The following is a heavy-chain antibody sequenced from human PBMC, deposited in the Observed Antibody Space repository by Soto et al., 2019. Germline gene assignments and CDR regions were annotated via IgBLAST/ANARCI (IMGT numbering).Heavy chain of an antibody. CDR1: GFSFGGYA. CDR3: AKTESFNGYYNAFDC. CDR2: ISGGGGST. D-gene: IGHD3-9*01. V-gene: IGHV3-23*01. Sequence: XGSLILSCSASGFSFGGYAVTWVRQAPGKGLEWVSAISGGGGSTYYADSVKGRFTISRDNSKNTVYLQMNSLRAGDTALYYCAKTESFNGYYNAFDCWGQGNRVTVSS. J-gene: IGHJ4*02.